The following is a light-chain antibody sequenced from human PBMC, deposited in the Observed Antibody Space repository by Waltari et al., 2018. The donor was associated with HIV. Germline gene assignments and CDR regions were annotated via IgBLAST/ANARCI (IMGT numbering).Light chain of an antibody. Sequence: EIVLTQAPGTLALSPGDRATLSCRASQSVSRNFLAGYQKKSGQSPRLLIHAASNRATGIPDGFSGGVSGTDFTLTISRREPEDFAVYYCLQYGSLSDTFGPGTKLAIK. CDR2: AAS. CDR1: QSVSRNF. V-gene: IGKV3-20*01. CDR3: LQYGSLSDT. J-gene: IGKJ2*01.